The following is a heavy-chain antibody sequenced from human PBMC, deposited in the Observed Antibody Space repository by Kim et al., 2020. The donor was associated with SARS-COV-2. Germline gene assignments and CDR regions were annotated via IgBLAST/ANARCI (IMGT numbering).Heavy chain of an antibody. V-gene: IGHV4-61*02. CDR2: IYTSGST. CDR3: ARESLPRCYDFWSGCHGGG. J-gene: IGHJ4*02. D-gene: IGHD3-3*01. CDR1: GGSISSSSYY. Sequence: SETLSLTCTVSGGSISSSSYYWSWIRQPAGKGLEWIGRIYTSGSTNYNPSLKSRVTISVDTSKNQFSLKLSSVTAADTAVYYCARESLPRCYDFWSGCHGGGWGQGTLVTVSS.